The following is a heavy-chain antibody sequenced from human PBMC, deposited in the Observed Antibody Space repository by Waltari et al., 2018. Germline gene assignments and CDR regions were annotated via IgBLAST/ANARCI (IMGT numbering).Heavy chain of an antibody. J-gene: IGHJ3*02. CDR2: IGVGSGST. CDR3: AAELAPAFIAAAHEGAIDS. CDR1: AFTFTSSA. V-gene: IGHV1-58*01. Sequence: QMQLVQSGPEVKKPGPSVKVSCKASAFTFTSSAVQWVRQARGQRLGWIGWIGVGSGSTNHAQNVQERVTSTRDMSTRTAKMERSSGRSEDTAVYYCAAELAPAFIAAAHEGAIDSWSQGTMVTVSS. D-gene: IGHD6-13*01.